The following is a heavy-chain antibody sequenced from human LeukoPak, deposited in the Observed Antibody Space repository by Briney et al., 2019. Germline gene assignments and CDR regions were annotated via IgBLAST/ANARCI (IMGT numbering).Heavy chain of an antibody. J-gene: IGHJ4*02. V-gene: IGHV3-43*02. D-gene: IGHD1-26*01. CDR3: AKLFGVGAPEQFDY. Sequence: GGSLRLSCAASGFTFDDYAMQWVRQAPGKGLEWVSLISGDGGSTYYADSVKGRFTISRDNSKNSLYLQMNSLRTEDTALYYCAKLFGVGAPEQFDYWGQGTLVTVSS. CDR1: GFTFDDYA. CDR2: ISGDGGST.